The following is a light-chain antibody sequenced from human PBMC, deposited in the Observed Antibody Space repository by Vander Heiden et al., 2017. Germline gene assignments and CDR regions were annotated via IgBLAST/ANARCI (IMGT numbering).Light chain of an antibody. CDR1: SSDVGDYNY. V-gene: IGLV2-14*01. CDR2: DVS. J-gene: IGLJ3*02. CDR3: SSYTTSNTWV. Sequence: QSDLPPPASVSRSPAQSIALTCTGTSSDVGDYNYVSWYQQHPGKAPKLMIYDVSKRPAGVANRFSGSRSGNAASLTISGREDDDEADYYYSSYTTSNTWVFGGGTKLTVL.